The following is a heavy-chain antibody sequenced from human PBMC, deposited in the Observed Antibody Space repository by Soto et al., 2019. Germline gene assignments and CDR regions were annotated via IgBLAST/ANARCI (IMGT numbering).Heavy chain of an antibody. D-gene: IGHD6-13*01. CDR2: ISYDGSNK. Sequence: GGSLRLSCAASGFTFSSYGMHWVRQAPGKGLEWVAVISYDGSNKYYADSVKGRFTISRDISKNTLYLQMNSLRAEDTAVYYCAKRLALNSSSWNGMDVWGQGTTVTVSS. J-gene: IGHJ6*02. V-gene: IGHV3-30*18. CDR1: GFTFSSYG. CDR3: AKRLALNSSSWNGMDV.